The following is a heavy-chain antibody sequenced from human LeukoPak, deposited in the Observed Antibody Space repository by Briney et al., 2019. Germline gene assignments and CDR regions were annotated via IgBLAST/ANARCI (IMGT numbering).Heavy chain of an antibody. J-gene: IGHJ4*02. D-gene: IGHD5-12*01. CDR3: ARASPDNVDIVATVDY. CDR1: GFTFSSYS. Sequence: LRLSCAASGFTFSSYSMNWVRQAPGKGLEWIGYIYYSGSTYYNPSLKSRVTISVDTSKNQFSLKLSSVTAADTAVYYCARASPDNVDIVATVDYWGQGTLVTVSS. V-gene: IGHV4-30-4*08. CDR2: IYYSGST.